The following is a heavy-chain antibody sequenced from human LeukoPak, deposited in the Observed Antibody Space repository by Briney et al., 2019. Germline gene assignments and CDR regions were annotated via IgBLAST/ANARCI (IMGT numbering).Heavy chain of an antibody. J-gene: IGHJ4*02. Sequence: PGGSLRLSCAASGFIFSDYSMNWVRQAPGKGLEWISFLDSTSTYIHYADSVKGRFTVSRDNAKNSLYLQMNSLRADDTAVYYCAEGSGGPGYWGQGTLVTVSS. CDR2: LDSTSTYI. CDR3: AEGSGGPGY. D-gene: IGHD1-26*01. V-gene: IGHV3-21*01. CDR1: GFIFSDYS.